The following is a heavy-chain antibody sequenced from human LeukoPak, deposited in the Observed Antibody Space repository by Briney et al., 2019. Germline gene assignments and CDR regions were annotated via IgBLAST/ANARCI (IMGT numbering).Heavy chain of an antibody. V-gene: IGHV4-38-2*02. CDR3: ARTGFTVVTFDDGYFDL. J-gene: IGHJ2*01. CDR2: IYHSGST. CDR1: GYSISSGYY. D-gene: IGHD4-23*01. Sequence: SETLSLTCTVSGYSISSGYYWGWIRQPPGKGLEWIGSIYHSGSTYYNPSLKSRVTISVDTSKNQFSLKLSSVTAADTAVYYCARTGFTVVTFDDGYFDLWGRGTLVTVSS.